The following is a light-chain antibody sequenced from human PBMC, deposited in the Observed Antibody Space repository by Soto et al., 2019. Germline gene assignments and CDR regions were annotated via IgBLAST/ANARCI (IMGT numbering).Light chain of an antibody. Sequence: QAARTEPPSASGLPGQSVTISCTGTSSDVGYYDYVSWYQQHPGKAPKLVIYEVTKRPSGVPDRVSASKSGNTASLTVSGLRAEDEADYYCSSYAGSNNFVFGSGTKVTVL. V-gene: IGLV2-8*01. CDR1: SSDVGYYDY. CDR3: SSYAGSNNFV. CDR2: EVT. J-gene: IGLJ1*01.